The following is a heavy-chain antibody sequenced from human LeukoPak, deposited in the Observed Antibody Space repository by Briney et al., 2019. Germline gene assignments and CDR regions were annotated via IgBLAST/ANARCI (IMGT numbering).Heavy chain of an antibody. D-gene: IGHD6-13*01. CDR3: ARGSHAAGMYYFDY. CDR1: GGSISSGGYY. CDR2: IYYSGST. Sequence: SETLSLTCTVSGGSISSGGYYWSWIRQHPGKGLEWIGYIYYSGSTYYNPSLKSRVTISVDTSKNQFSLKLSSVTAADTAVYYCARGSHAAGMYYFDYWGQGTLVTVSS. J-gene: IGHJ4*02. V-gene: IGHV4-31*03.